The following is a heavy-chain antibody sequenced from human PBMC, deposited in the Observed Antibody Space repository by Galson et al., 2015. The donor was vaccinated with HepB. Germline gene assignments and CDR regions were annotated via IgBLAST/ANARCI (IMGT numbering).Heavy chain of an antibody. CDR1: GHTFTTYY. CDR3: ARRTPLTSGTFDY. Sequence: SVKVSCKASGHTFTTYYMHWVRQAPGQGLEWMGLINPSDGSTRSAQKFQGRVTMTRDTSTSTVYMELSSLGSEDAAVYYCARRTPLTSGTFDYWGQGTLVTVSS. V-gene: IGHV1-46*01. J-gene: IGHJ4*02. CDR2: INPSDGST. D-gene: IGHD1-1*01.